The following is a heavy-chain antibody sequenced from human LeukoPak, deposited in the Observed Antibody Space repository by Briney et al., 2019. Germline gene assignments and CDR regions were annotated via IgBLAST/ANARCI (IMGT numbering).Heavy chain of an antibody. CDR1: GGSISTITYY. D-gene: IGHD6-19*01. CDR3: ARLTWLGAGSCFDP. V-gene: IGHV4-39*01. Sequence: KPSETLSLTCAVSGGSISTITYYWGWSRQPPGKGLEWIGTVSSTGVTYYNPSLKRRVTVSIAKSSNQFSLRLNCMTAADTAVYYCARLTWLGAGSCFDPWGPGALVTVSS. CDR2: VSSTGVT. J-gene: IGHJ5*01.